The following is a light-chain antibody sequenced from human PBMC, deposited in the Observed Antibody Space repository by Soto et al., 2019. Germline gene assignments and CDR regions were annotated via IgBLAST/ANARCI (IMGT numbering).Light chain of an antibody. CDR3: QQRSNWYT. CDR2: ASS. V-gene: IGKV3-11*01. CDR1: QSVGSY. Sequence: EIVLTQSPDTLSLSPGERATLSCRAGQSVGSYLAWYQQKPGQAPRLLIYASSNRATGIPARFSGSGSGIDFPLTISSLEPEDFAVYYCQQRSNWYTFGQGTKLEIK. J-gene: IGKJ2*01.